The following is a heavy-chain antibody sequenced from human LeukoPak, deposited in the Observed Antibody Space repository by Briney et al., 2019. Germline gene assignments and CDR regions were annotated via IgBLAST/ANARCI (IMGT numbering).Heavy chain of an antibody. J-gene: IGHJ4*02. CDR3: ARDRVGSSSPTDY. D-gene: IGHD6-6*01. CDR2: INPNSGGT. CDR1: GYTFTGYY. Sequence: ASVKVSCKASGYTFTGYYMHWVRQAPGQGLEWMGWINPNSGGTNYAQKFQGRVTMTRATSISTAYMELSRLRSDDTAVYYCARDRVGSSSPTDYWGQGTLVTVSS. V-gene: IGHV1-2*02.